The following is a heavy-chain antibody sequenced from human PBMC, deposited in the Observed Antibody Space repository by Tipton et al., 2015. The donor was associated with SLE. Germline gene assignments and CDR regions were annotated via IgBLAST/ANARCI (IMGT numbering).Heavy chain of an antibody. J-gene: IGHJ3*02. D-gene: IGHD3-16*02. V-gene: IGHV4-59*08. CDR1: GVSISSHY. CDR3: ARVKDYIWGSYPLGTFDI. CDR2: IHSSGST. Sequence: TMSLTCSVSGVSISSHYWSWIRQPPGKGLEWIGYIHSSGSTNYNSSLESRVTISVDTSKNQFSLKLSSVTAADTAVYYCARVKDYIWGSYPLGTFDIWGQGTMVTVSS.